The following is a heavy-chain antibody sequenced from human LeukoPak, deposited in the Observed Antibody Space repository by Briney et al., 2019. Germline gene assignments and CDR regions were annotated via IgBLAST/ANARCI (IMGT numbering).Heavy chain of an antibody. Sequence: PGGSLRLSCAASGFTLGRYWMHWFRQAPGTGLVWVARSNSDGKITDYADSVRGRFTTSRDNTKNTVYLQMSSLRAEDTDVYYCARDHHDFWSGYPNYWGQGTLVIVSS. D-gene: IGHD3-3*01. CDR3: ARDHHDFWSGYPNY. CDR1: GFTLGRYW. V-gene: IGHV3-74*01. CDR2: SNSDGKIT. J-gene: IGHJ4*02.